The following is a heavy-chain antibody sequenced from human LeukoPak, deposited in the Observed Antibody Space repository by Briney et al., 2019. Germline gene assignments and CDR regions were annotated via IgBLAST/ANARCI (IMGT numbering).Heavy chain of an antibody. V-gene: IGHV1-69*05. CDR2: IIPIFGTA. D-gene: IGHD1-7*01. J-gene: IGHJ3*02. Sequence: GAAVKVSCKASGGTFSIYAISWVRQAPGQGLEWMGGIIPIFGTANYAQKFQGRVTITTDESTSTAYMELSSLRSDDTAVYYCARVTTGTTYDDAFDIWGQGTMVTVSS. CDR3: ARVTTGTTYDDAFDI. CDR1: GGTFSIYA.